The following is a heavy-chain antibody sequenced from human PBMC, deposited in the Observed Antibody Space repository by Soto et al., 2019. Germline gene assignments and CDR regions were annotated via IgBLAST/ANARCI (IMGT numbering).Heavy chain of an antibody. CDR2: SYYSGST. D-gene: IGHD5-18*01. J-gene: IGHJ6*02. CDR1: GGSIGSYY. CDR3: ARVLQGGLDTDSAYYGMDV. Sequence: SETLSLTCTVSGGSIGSYYWSWIRQPPGKGLEWIGYSYYSGSTNYNPSLKSRVTISVDTSKNQFSLKLSSVTAADTAVYYCARVLQGGLDTDSAYYGMDVWGQGTTVTVSS. V-gene: IGHV4-59*01.